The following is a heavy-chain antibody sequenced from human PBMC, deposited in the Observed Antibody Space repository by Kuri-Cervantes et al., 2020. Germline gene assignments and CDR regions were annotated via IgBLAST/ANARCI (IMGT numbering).Heavy chain of an antibody. Sequence: SGPTLVKPTQTLTLTCTFSGFSLSTSGVGVGWIRQPPGKALEWLALIYWDDDKRYSPSLKSRLTITKDTSKNQMVLTMTNMDPVDTATYYCAHSLYSGGNSDYYAMDVWGQGATVTVSS. CDR3: AHSLYSGGNSDYYAMDV. V-gene: IGHV2-5*02. CDR1: GFSLSTSGVG. J-gene: IGHJ6*02. D-gene: IGHD4-23*01. CDR2: IYWDDDK.